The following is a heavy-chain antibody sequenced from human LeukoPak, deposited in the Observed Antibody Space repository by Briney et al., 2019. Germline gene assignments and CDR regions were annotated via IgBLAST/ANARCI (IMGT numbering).Heavy chain of an antibody. CDR1: GGTFSSYA. CDR2: IIHIFGTA. V-gene: IGHV1-69*13. Sequence: SVKVSCKACGGTFSSYAISWVRQAPGQGLEWMGGIIHIFGTANYAQKFQGRVTITADESTSTAYMELSSLRSEDTAVYYCARRPYYYDSSGYGGYYYGMDVWGQGTTVTVSS. D-gene: IGHD3-22*01. CDR3: ARRPYYYDSSGYGGYYYGMDV. J-gene: IGHJ6*02.